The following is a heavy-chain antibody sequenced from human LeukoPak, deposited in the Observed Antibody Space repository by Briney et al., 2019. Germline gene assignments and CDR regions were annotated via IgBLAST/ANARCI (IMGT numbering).Heavy chain of an antibody. J-gene: IGHJ4*02. Sequence: AGGSLRLSCAASGYTFSDYYMSWIRQAPGKGLEWVSYISSSSSYTNYADSVKGRFTISRENAKNSFYLQMNSLRAGDTAVYYCARGSSGYYEFDYWGQGTLVTVSS. CDR1: GYTFSDYY. CDR3: ARGSSGYYEFDY. D-gene: IGHD3-22*01. V-gene: IGHV3-11*06. CDR2: ISSSSSYT.